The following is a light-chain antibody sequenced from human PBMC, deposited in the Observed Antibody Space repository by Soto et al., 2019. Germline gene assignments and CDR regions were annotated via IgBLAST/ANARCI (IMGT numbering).Light chain of an antibody. CDR1: SSDVGDYKY. CDR2: VNS. Sequence: QSALTQPASVSGSPGQSITISCTGTSSDVGDYKYVSWYQQHPDKAPKLIIFVNSNRPSGVSNRFSGSKSGNTASLTISGLQAEDEADYYCSSYTSSDTPYVFGTGTKATVL. J-gene: IGLJ1*01. V-gene: IGLV2-14*01. CDR3: SSYTSSDTPYV.